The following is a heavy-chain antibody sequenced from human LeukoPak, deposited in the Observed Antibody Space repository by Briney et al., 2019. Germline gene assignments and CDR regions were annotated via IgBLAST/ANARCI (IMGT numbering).Heavy chain of an antibody. V-gene: IGHV1-18*01. CDR2: ISAYNGNT. D-gene: IGHD6-19*01. CDR1: GYTFISYT. J-gene: IGHJ4*02. Sequence: GASVKVSCKASGYTFISYTMNWVRQAPGQGLEWMGWISAYNGNTNYAQKLQGRVTMTTDTSTSTAYMELRSLRSDDTAVYYCARESVADYYFDYWGQGTLVTVSS. CDR3: ARESVADYYFDY.